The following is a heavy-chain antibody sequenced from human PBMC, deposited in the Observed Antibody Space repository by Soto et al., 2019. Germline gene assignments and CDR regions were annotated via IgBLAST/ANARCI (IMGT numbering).Heavy chain of an antibody. Sequence: GGSLRLSCAASGFTFSSYAMHWVRQAPGKGLEWVAVISYDGSNKYYADSVKGRFTISRDNSKNTLYLQMNSLRAEDAAVYYCACNYYDSSGYYYYYGMDVWGQGTTVTVSS. CDR1: GFTFSSYA. CDR3: ACNYYDSSGYYYYYGMDV. D-gene: IGHD3-22*01. CDR2: ISYDGSNK. V-gene: IGHV3-30*04. J-gene: IGHJ6*02.